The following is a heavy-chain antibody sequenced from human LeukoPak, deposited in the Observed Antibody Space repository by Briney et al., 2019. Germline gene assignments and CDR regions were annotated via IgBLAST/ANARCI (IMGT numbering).Heavy chain of an antibody. V-gene: IGHV3-23*01. CDR2: IRDDGT. CDR3: ARGATYAYYQDY. D-gene: IGHD1-26*01. CDR1: GFTLSSCA. Sequence: GGSLRLSCAASGFTLSSCAMSWVRQAPGRGLEWVSAIRDDGTWYADSVKGRFTISRDSSKNTLYLQMNSLRAEDTAVYYCARGATYAYYQDYWGQGTLVTVSS. J-gene: IGHJ4*02.